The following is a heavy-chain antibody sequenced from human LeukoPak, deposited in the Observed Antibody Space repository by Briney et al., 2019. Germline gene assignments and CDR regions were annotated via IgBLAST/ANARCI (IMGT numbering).Heavy chain of an antibody. J-gene: IGHJ3*02. CDR1: GGTFSSYA. CDR2: IIPILGIA. Sequence: SVKVSCKASGGTFSSYAISWVRQAPGQGLEWMGRIIPILGIANYAQKFQGRVTITADKSTSTAYMELGSLRSEDTAVYYCARMADSSGYLDAFDIWGQGTMVTVSS. D-gene: IGHD3-22*01. CDR3: ARMADSSGYLDAFDI. V-gene: IGHV1-69*04.